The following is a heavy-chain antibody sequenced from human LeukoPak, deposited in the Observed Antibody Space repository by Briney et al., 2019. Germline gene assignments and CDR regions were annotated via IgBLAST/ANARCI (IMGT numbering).Heavy chain of an antibody. CDR1: GGSISNHY. D-gene: IGHD3-10*01. V-gene: IGHV4-59*11. Sequence: NTSETLSLTCTVSGGSISNHYWSWIRQRPGKGLEWIGYIYYSGSPSYNPSLKSRVTISVDTSKNQFSLKLTSVTAADTAVYYCARERSMVRGVSWFDPWGQGTLVTVSS. CDR3: ARERSMVRGVSWFDP. J-gene: IGHJ5*02. CDR2: IYYSGSP.